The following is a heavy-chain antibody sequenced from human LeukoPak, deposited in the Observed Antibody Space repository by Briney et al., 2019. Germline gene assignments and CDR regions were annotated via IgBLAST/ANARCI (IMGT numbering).Heavy chain of an antibody. Sequence: GVSQRLSCAASGFTVSGTHMSWVRQAPGKGLEWVSAIYTCGTTYYSDSVEGRFTISRDKSKNTLYLQMDSLRVEDTAVYHCARDQTTSGGGLDSWGQGTLVTVSS. CDR2: IYTCGTT. D-gene: IGHD1-1*01. CDR1: GFTVSGTH. J-gene: IGHJ4*02. V-gene: IGHV3-53*01. CDR3: ARDQTTSGGGLDS.